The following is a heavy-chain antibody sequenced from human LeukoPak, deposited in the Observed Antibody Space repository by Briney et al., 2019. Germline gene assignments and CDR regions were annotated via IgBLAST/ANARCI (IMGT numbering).Heavy chain of an antibody. CDR3: ARGSGYGFDY. CDR2: INPSSGGT. CDR1: EYTFTGYY. V-gene: IGHV1-2*02. D-gene: IGHD5-12*01. J-gene: IGHJ4*02. Sequence: GASVKVSCKASEYTFTGYYMHWVRQAPGQGLEWMGWINPSSGGTHYAQKFQGRVTMTRDTSISTAYMELSRLRSDDTAVYYCARGSGYGFDYWGQGTLVTVSS.